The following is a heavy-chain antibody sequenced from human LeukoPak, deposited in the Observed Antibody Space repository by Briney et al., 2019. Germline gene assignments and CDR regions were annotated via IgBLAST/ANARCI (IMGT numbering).Heavy chain of an antibody. CDR3: ASSMVRGVITSIDY. Sequence: SETLSLTCTVPGGSISSGGYYWSWIRQHPGKGLEWIGYIYYSGSTYYNPAFKSRVTISEDTSKNQFSLKLSSVTAADTAVYYCASSMVRGVITSIDYWGQGTLVTVSS. CDR2: IYYSGST. D-gene: IGHD3-10*01. CDR1: GGSISSGGYY. J-gene: IGHJ4*02. V-gene: IGHV4-31*03.